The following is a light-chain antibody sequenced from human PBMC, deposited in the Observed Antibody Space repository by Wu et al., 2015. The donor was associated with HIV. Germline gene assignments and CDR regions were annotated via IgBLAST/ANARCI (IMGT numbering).Light chain of an antibody. CDR2: DAS. Sequence: EIVLTQSPATLSLSPGERATLSCRASQSVSSFLAWYQQKPGQAPRLLIYDASDRATGIPARFSGSGSGTDFALTISSLEPEDFAVYYCQHYGSSPGVTCTFGQGTKVEIK. CDR1: QSVSSF. CDR3: QHYGSSPGVTCT. V-gene: IGKV3-11*01. J-gene: IGKJ1*01.